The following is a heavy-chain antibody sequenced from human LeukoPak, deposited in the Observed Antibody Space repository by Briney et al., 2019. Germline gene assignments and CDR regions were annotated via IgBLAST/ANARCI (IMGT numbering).Heavy chain of an antibody. CDR2: IIPILGIA. Sequence: SVKVSCKASGGTFSSYTISWLRQAPGQGLEWMGRIIPILGIANYAQKFQGSVTITADKSTSTAYMELSSLRSEDTAVYYCARETLIYGDYQVSLYYWGQGTLVTVSS. V-gene: IGHV1-69*04. CDR1: GGTFSSYT. J-gene: IGHJ4*02. CDR3: ARETLIYGDYQVSLYY. D-gene: IGHD4-17*01.